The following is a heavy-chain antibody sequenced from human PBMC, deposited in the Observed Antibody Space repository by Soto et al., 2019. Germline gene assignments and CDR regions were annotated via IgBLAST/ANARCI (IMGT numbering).Heavy chain of an antibody. J-gene: IGHJ4*02. CDR3: ARDLPNWGSTLFLDY. Sequence: SQTLSLTCAISGDSVSSNSAAWNWIRQSPSRGLEWLGRTYYRSKWYNDYAVSVKSRITINPVTSKNQFSLQLNSVTPEDTAVDYCARDLPNWGSTLFLDYWGQGTLVTVSS. CDR2: TYYRSKWYN. V-gene: IGHV6-1*01. CDR1: GDSVSSNSAA. D-gene: IGHD7-27*01.